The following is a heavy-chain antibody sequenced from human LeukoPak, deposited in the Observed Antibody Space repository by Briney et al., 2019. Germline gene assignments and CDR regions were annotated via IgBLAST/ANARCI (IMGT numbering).Heavy chain of an antibody. D-gene: IGHD5-24*01. V-gene: IGHV4-34*11. CDR1: GGSFRGYY. CDR3: ARVTAAVRWLHQAGGPRHFEY. J-gene: IGHJ4*02. CDR2: IYYYERN. Sequence: SDTVSLTYSVYGGSFRGYYWSYIRQPPGKGLEGIGTIYYYERNYHNPPLKSRLPISVYTSKTQLPLKQISVTAAHTPVYYCARVTAAVRWLHQAGGPRHFEYWGQGTLVTVSS.